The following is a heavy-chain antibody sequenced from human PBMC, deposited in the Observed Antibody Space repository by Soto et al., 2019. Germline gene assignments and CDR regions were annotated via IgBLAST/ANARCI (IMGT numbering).Heavy chain of an antibody. CDR2: INPNSGGT. CDR3: ASSLYYYDSRGNWFDP. V-gene: IGHV1-2*04. Sequence: GASVKVSCKASGYTFTGYYMHWVRQAPGQGLEWMGWINPNSGGTNYAQKFQGWVTVTRDTSISTAYMELSRLRSDDTAVYYCASSLYYYDSRGNWFDPWGQGTLVTVSS. CDR1: GYTFTGYY. J-gene: IGHJ5*02. D-gene: IGHD3-22*01.